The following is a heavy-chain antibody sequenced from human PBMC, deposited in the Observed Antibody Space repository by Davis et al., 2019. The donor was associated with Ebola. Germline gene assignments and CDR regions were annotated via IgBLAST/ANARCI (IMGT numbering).Heavy chain of an antibody. CDR1: GASSSGYY. Sequence: MPSETLSPTCAVYGASSSGYYWRRRRQPPGKVLEWIGSVYHNGRTNYNPSLKSRVTSSLDTSKNQFYLKLTSGTAADTAVYYCARGFVYWAQGTLVTVSS. CDR2: VYHNGRT. V-gene: IGHV4-34*01. J-gene: IGHJ4*02. CDR3: ARGFVY.